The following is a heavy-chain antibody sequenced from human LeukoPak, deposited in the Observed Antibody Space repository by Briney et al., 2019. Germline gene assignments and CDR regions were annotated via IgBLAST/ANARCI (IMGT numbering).Heavy chain of an antibody. D-gene: IGHD3-3*01. V-gene: IGHV3-23*01. Sequence: GGSLRLSCAASGFTFGTYAMSWVRQAPGKGLEWLSAISGGGGGTYSADSVKGRFTISRDNSKNTLYLQMNSLRAEDTAVYYCAKSIFGVFRGFDYWGQGTLVTVSS. CDR2: ISGGGGGT. CDR1: GFTFGTYA. J-gene: IGHJ4*02. CDR3: AKSIFGVFRGFDY.